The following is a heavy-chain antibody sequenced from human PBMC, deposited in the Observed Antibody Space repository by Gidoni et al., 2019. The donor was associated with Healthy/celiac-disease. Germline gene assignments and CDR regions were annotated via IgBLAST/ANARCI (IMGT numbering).Heavy chain of an antibody. CDR1: GYSFTSYW. Sequence: EVQLVQSGAEVKKPGESLKISCKGSGYSFTSYWIGWVLQMPGKGLEWMGIIYPGDSDTRYSPSFQGQVTISADKSISTAYLQWSSLKASDTAMYYCARQREIAARPRAFDIWGQGTMVTVSS. CDR3: ARQREIAARPRAFDI. V-gene: IGHV5-51*01. CDR2: IYPGDSDT. D-gene: IGHD6-6*01. J-gene: IGHJ3*02.